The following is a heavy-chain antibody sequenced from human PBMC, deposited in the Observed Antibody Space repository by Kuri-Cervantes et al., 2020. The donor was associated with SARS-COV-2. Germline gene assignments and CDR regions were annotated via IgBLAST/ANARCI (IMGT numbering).Heavy chain of an antibody. J-gene: IGHJ6*02. CDR3: ARDWAGYCSSTSCYSYYYYGMDV. CDR2: ISSSSTI. CDR1: GFIFDNYA. Sequence: GGSLRLSCAASGFIFDNYAMTWVRQAPGKGLEWVLYISSSSTIYYADSVKGRFTISRDNAKNSLYLQMNSLRAEDTAVYYCARDWAGYCSSTSCYSYYYYGMDVWGQGTTVTVSS. V-gene: IGHV3-48*01. D-gene: IGHD2-2*02.